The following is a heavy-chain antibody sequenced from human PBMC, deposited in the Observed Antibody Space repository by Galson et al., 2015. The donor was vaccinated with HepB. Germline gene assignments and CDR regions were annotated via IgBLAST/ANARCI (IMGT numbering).Heavy chain of an antibody. V-gene: IGHV3-53*05. Sequence: SLRLSCAASGFTVRSSYMTWVRQAPGKGLEWVSVIYSGGYTYYSDSVKGRFTISRDSSKNTLYLHRNSLRAEDTAVYYCARAGEYNYGLIDFWGLGTLVSVSS. CDR2: IYSGGYT. D-gene: IGHD5-18*01. J-gene: IGHJ4*02. CDR3: ARAGEYNYGLIDF. CDR1: GFTVRSSY.